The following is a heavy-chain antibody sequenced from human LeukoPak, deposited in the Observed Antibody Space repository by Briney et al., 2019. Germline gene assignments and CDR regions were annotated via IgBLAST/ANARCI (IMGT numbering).Heavy chain of an antibody. V-gene: IGHV3-23*01. Sequence: PGGSLRPSCAASGFTFSSYAMSWVRQAPGKGLEWVSAISGSGGSTYYADSVKGRFTISRDNSKNTLYLQMNSLRAEDTAVYYCEATSRGVDYWGQGTLVTVSS. CDR3: EATSRGVDY. J-gene: IGHJ4*02. CDR1: GFTFSSYA. CDR2: ISGSGGST. D-gene: IGHD5-12*01.